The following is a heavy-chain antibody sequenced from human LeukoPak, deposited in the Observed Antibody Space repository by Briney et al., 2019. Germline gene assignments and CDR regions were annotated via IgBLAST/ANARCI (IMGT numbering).Heavy chain of an antibody. V-gene: IGHV3-21*01. Sequence: PGGSLRLSRAASGFTFSDYYMNWVRQAPGKGLEWVSSISSSSSYIYYADSVKGRFTISRDNSKNTLYLQMDSLRAEDTAVYYCAKRGGDDYYMDVWGKGTTVTISS. J-gene: IGHJ6*03. CDR3: AKRGGDDYYMDV. D-gene: IGHD2-21*01. CDR1: GFTFSDYY. CDR2: ISSSSSYI.